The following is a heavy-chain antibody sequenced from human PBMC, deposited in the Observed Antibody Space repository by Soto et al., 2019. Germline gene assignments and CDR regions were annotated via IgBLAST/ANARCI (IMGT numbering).Heavy chain of an antibody. Sequence: QVQLQESGPGLVEPSQTLSLICSVSGDSISSGGHYWSWIRQHPGKGLEWIGYIYYSGSTDYNPSLKSRVIISVDTSKNRFSLTLSSVTAADTAVYYCARGTGVAVPGIALMSYGMDVWGQGTTVIVSS. CDR1: GDSISSGGHY. D-gene: IGHD6-19*01. CDR2: IYYSGST. CDR3: ARGTGVAVPGIALMSYGMDV. J-gene: IGHJ6*02. V-gene: IGHV4-31*03.